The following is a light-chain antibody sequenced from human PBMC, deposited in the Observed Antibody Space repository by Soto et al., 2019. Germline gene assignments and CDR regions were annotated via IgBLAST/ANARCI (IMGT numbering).Light chain of an antibody. CDR1: QTVNTY. CDR3: QQRSSWPPYT. J-gene: IGKJ2*01. V-gene: IGKV3-11*01. Sequence: EIVLTQSLATLSLSPGERATLSCRASQTVNTYLSWYQQKPGQAPSLLIYDASSRATGIPARFTGSGSGTDFTLTISSLEPEDFAVYYCQQRSSWPPYTFGQGTKLEIK. CDR2: DAS.